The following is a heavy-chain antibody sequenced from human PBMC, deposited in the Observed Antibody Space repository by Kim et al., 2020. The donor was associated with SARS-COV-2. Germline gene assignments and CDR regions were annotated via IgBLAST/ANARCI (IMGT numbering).Heavy chain of an antibody. D-gene: IGHD2-2*01. CDR3: VKDKEGGYCSSTSCYFALDAFDI. Sequence: GGSLRLSCSASGFTFSSYAMHWVRQAPGKGLEYVSAISSNGGSTYYADSVKGRFTISRDNSKNTLYLQMSSLRAEDTAVYYCVKDKEGGYCSSTSCYFALDAFDIWGQGTMVTVSS. J-gene: IGHJ3*02. CDR1: GFTFSSYA. V-gene: IGHV3-64D*06. CDR2: ISSNGGST.